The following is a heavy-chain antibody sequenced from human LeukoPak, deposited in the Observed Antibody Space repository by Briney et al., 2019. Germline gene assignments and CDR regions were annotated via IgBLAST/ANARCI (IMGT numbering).Heavy chain of an antibody. CDR1: GGSISSGSYY. Sequence: SETLSLTRTVSGGSISSGSYYWSWIRQPAGKGLEWIGRIYTSGSTNYNPSLKSRVTISVGTSKNQFSLKLSSVTAADTAVYYCARVGEHCSGGSCYRNWFDPWGQGTLVTVSS. V-gene: IGHV4-61*02. D-gene: IGHD2-15*01. CDR3: ARVGEHCSGGSCYRNWFDP. CDR2: IYTSGST. J-gene: IGHJ5*02.